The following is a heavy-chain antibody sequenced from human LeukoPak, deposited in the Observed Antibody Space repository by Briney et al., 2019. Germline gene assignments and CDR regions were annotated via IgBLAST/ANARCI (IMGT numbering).Heavy chain of an antibody. V-gene: IGHV3-74*01. CDR1: GFTFSSYW. D-gene: IGHD3-10*01. J-gene: IGHJ5*02. CDR2: INSDGSST. Sequence: GGSLRLSCAASGFTFSSYWMHWVRQAPGKGLVWVSRINSDGSSTSYADSVKGRFTISRDNAKNTLYLQMNSLTAEDTAVYYCARDAKLLWFGELSVGLYESGNWFDPWGQGTLVTVSS. CDR3: ARDAKLLWFGELSVGLYESGNWFDP.